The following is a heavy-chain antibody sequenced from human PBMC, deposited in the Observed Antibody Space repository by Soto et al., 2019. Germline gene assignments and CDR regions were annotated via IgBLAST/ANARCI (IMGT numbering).Heavy chain of an antibody. V-gene: IGHV4-59*12. CDR2: IYYAGST. D-gene: IGHD1-7*01. J-gene: IGHJ6*02. CDR3: AREGLTGTIGLYYYYGMDV. Sequence: PSETLSLTCTVSGGSMISYYWSWIRQPPGRGLEWIGFIYYAGSTKYNPSLNSRVTISVDTSKNQFSLTVTSVTAADTAVYYCAREGLTGTIGLYYYYGMDVWGQGTTVTVSS. CDR1: GGSMISYY.